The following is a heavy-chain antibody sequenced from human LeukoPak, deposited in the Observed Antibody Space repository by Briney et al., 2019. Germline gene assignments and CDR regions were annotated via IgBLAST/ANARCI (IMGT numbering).Heavy chain of an antibody. CDR2: IYYSGST. V-gene: IGHV4-39*01. CDR3: ARQKITTSEY. CDR1: GGSISSSSHY. Sequence: PSETLSLTCTVSGGSISSSSHYWGWIRQPPGKGLEWIGSIYYSGSTYYNPSLKSRVTISVDTSKNQFSLKLGSVTAADTAVYYCARQKITTSEYWGQGTLVTVSS. J-gene: IGHJ4*02. D-gene: IGHD3-22*01.